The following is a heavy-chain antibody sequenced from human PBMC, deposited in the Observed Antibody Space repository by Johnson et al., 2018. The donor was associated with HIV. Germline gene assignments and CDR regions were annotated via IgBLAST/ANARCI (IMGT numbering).Heavy chain of an antibody. Sequence: QAQLVESGGGLVQPGGSLRLSCAASGFTFSSYAMYLVRQAPGKGLEWVAVISYDGSNIYYADSVKGRFTISRDNSKNTLYLQMNSVRAEDTAVYYCARDPNWGWAFDIWGQGTMVTVSS. CDR3: ARDPNWGWAFDI. CDR2: ISYDGSNI. J-gene: IGHJ3*02. CDR1: GFTFSSYA. D-gene: IGHD7-27*01. V-gene: IGHV3-30-3*01.